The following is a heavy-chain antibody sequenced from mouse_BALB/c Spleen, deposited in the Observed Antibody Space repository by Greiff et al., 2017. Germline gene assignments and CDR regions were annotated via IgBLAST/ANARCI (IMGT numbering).Heavy chain of an antibody. D-gene: IGHD2-4*01. CDR2: IYPGSGST. J-gene: IGHJ3*01. V-gene: IGHV1S22*01. Sequence: LQQPGSELVRPGASVKLSCKASGYTFTSYWMHWVKQRHGQGLEWIGNIYPGSGSTNYDEKFKSKGTLTVDTSSSTAYMHLSSLTSEDSAVYFCARHEYDEVLFAYWGQGTLVTVSA. CDR3: ARHEYDEVLFAY. CDR1: GYTFTSYW.